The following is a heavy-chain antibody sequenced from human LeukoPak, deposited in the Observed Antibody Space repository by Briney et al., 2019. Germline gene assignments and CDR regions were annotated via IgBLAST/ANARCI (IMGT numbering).Heavy chain of an antibody. CDR2: IYYSGST. CDR3: ARVTGYMIEDYFDY. Sequence: SETLSLTCTVSGGSISSYYWSWVRQPPGKGLEWLGYIYYSGSTNYNPSLKSRVTISVDTSKNQFSLRLSSVTAADTAVYYCARVTGYMIEDYFDYWGQGTLVTVSS. V-gene: IGHV4-59*01. D-gene: IGHD3-22*01. J-gene: IGHJ4*02. CDR1: GGSISSYY.